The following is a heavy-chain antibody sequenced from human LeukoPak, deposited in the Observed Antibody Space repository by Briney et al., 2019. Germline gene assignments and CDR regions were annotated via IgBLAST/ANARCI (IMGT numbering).Heavy chain of an antibody. D-gene: IGHD2-8*01. V-gene: IGHV1-8*01. Sequence: ASVKVSCKASGYTFTSYDINWVRQATGQGLEWMGWMNPNSGNTGYAQKFQGRVTMARNTSISTAYMELSSLRSEDTAVYYCAIPYCTNGVCSSWFDPWGQGTLVTVPS. CDR1: GYTFTSYD. CDR2: MNPNSGNT. J-gene: IGHJ5*02. CDR3: AIPYCTNGVCSSWFDP.